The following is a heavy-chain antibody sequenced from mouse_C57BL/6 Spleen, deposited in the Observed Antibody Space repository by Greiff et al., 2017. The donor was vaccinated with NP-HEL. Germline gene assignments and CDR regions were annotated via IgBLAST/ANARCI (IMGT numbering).Heavy chain of an antibody. CDR1: GYTFTSYW. CDR3: AREKITTPYFDY. CDR2: IYPSDSET. J-gene: IGHJ2*01. D-gene: IGHD1-1*01. V-gene: IGHV1-61*01. Sequence: QVQLQQPGAELVRPGSSVKLSCKASGYTFTSYWMDWVKQRPGQGLEWIGNIYPSDSETHYNQKFKDKATLTVDKSSSTAYMQLSILTSEDSAVYYCAREKITTPYFDYWGQGTTLTVSS.